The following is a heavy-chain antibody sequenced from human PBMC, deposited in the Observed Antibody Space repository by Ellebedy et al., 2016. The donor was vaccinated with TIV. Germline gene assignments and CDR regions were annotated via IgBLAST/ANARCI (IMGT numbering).Heavy chain of an antibody. J-gene: IGHJ5*02. V-gene: IGHV4-34*10. CDR3: AKASGRPENYNWFDP. D-gene: IGHD3-10*01. Sequence: MPSETLSLTCGVYGGPFSGYYWSWIRQPPGKGLEWLGEINHSGSTNYNPSVKSRITMSVDTHREQFSLKLRSVTAADTAVYYCAKASGRPENYNWFDPWGQGTLVTVSS. CDR2: INHSGST. CDR1: GGPFSGYY.